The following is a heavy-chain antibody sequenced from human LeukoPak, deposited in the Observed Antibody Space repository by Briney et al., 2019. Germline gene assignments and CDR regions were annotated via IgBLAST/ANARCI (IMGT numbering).Heavy chain of an antibody. V-gene: IGHV1-2*02. CDR3: ARDGGSGSYYMKFDY. CDR1: GYTFTVYY. Sequence: ASVKVSCKASGYTFTVYYMHWVRQAPGQGVEWMGWINPNSGGTNYAQKFQGRVTMTRDTSISTAYMELSRLRSDDTAVYYCARDGGSGSYYMKFDYWGQGTLVTVSS. J-gene: IGHJ4*02. CDR2: INPNSGGT. D-gene: IGHD3-10*01.